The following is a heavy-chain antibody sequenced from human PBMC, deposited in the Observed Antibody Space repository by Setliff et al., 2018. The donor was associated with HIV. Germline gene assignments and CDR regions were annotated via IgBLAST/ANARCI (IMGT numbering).Heavy chain of an antibody. Sequence: GGSLRLSCAASGFTFSSYPMSWVRQAPGKGLEWVANIKQDGSEKYYVDSVKGRFTISRDNAKNSIYLQMNSLRVEDTAVYYCASHSSGYFRWGQGTLVTVSS. V-gene: IGHV3-7*05. CDR1: GFTFSSYP. D-gene: IGHD3-22*01. CDR3: ASHSSGYFR. CDR2: IKQDGSEK. J-gene: IGHJ4*02.